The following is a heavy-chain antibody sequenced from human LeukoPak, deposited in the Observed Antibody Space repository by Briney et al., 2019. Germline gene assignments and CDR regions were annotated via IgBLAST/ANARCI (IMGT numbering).Heavy chain of an antibody. J-gene: IGHJ3*02. V-gene: IGHV1-69*01. D-gene: IGHD2-15*01. CDR1: VGTFSSYA. CDR2: SIPIFGTA. Sequence: GSSVKVSCKASVGTFSSYAISWVRQAPGQGLEWVGGSIPIFGTANYAQKFPGRVTITADECTSTAYMELSSLRSADTAVYYCARGGSYCSGGSCYSLAFYIWGQGTMVTVSS. CDR3: ARGGSYCSGGSCYSLAFYI.